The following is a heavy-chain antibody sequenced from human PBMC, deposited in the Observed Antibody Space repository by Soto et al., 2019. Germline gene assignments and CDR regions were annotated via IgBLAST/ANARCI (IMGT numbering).Heavy chain of an antibody. CDR1: GGSVSNYN. CDR3: ARDHVVATNYVFIHY. D-gene: IGHD2-21*01. V-gene: IGHV4-59*02. CDR2: MYHSGSS. Sequence: SETLSLTCTVSGGSVSNYNWSWIRQPPGKGLEWIGYMYHSGSSNYNPSLKRRVTISVDTSKNQVSLEVTSVIAADTAVYYCARDHVVATNYVFIHYWGQG. J-gene: IGHJ4*02.